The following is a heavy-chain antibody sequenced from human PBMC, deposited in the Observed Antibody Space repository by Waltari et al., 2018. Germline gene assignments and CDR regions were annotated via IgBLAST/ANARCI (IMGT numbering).Heavy chain of an antibody. V-gene: IGHV4-31*09. CDR2: IDHRGST. Sequence: QVQLQESGPGLVKPSQTLSLTCTVSGGSISSGGYYWSWIRQHPGKGLEWIGYIDHRGSTSHNPALKSRVTISVDRSKNQFSLKLSSVTAADTAVYYCAGSSSWLRSGDYWGQGTLVTVSS. J-gene: IGHJ4*02. D-gene: IGHD6-13*01. CDR3: AGSSSWLRSGDY. CDR1: GGSISSGGYY.